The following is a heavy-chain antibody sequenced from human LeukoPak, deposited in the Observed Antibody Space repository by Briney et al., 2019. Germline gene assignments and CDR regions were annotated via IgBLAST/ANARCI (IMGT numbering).Heavy chain of an antibody. CDR3: ARKSASGNYPLDY. D-gene: IGHD3-10*01. Sequence: GGSLRLSCAASGFTFRSYEMNWVRQAPGKGLEWVSVISADSATTFYADSVKGRFTISRDNAKNTVFLQMSSLRAEDTALYYCARKSASGNYPLDYWGQGTLVTVSS. CDR2: ISADSATT. CDR1: GFTFRSYE. V-gene: IGHV3-23*01. J-gene: IGHJ4*02.